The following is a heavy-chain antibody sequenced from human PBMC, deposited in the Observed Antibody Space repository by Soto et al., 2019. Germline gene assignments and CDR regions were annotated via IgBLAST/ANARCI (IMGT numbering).Heavy chain of an antibody. Sequence: QAHLVESGGGVVQPGTSLRLSCAASGVSFNSYDRHWVRQSPGKGPEWVAIISYDGSNTYYSDSVRVRFTISRDNSKDTLYLQMHSLRSEDTAISYCARISRYCSGGDCHAWGQGTQVTVSS. J-gene: IGHJ5*02. V-gene: IGHV3-30*03. CDR2: ISYDGSNT. CDR3: ARISRYCSGGDCHA. D-gene: IGHD2-15*01. CDR1: GVSFNSYD.